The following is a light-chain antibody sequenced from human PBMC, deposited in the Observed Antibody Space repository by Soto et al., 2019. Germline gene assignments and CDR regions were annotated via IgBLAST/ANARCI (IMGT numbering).Light chain of an antibody. V-gene: IGKV3-11*01. CDR1: QTIGTS. CDR2: DAS. CDR3: QQRYDGPWFT. Sequence: EVVLTQSPATLSMSPGERATLSCRASQTIGTSLAWYQQKPGQAPRLLIYDASTKATGIPARFSGSGSGTDFTLSISSLEAEDFAVYYCQQRYDGPWFTFGGGTQVEIK. J-gene: IGKJ4*01.